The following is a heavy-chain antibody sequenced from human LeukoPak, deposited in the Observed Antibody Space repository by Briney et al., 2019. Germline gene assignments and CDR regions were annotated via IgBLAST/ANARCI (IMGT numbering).Heavy chain of an antibody. Sequence: PGGSLRLSCAASGFTFSDYYMSWLRQAPGKGLEWVSYISSSGSTIYYADSVKGRLTISRDNAKNSLYLQMNSLRAEDTAVYYCAREGSTSCYFDYWGQGTLVTVSS. CDR2: ISSSGSTI. V-gene: IGHV3-11*01. J-gene: IGHJ4*02. CDR3: AREGSTSCYFDY. CDR1: GFTFSDYY. D-gene: IGHD2-2*01.